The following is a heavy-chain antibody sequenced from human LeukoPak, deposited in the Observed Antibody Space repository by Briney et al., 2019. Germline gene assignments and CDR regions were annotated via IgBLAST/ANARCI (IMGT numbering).Heavy chain of an antibody. J-gene: IGHJ4*02. CDR3: ASLTEPYDYIFDY. Sequence: GGSLRLSCAASGFTFSSYSMNWVRQAPGKGLEWVSYISSSSSTIYYADSVKGRFTISRDNAKNSLYLQMNSLRAEDTAVYYCASLTEPYDYIFDYWGQGTLVTVSS. D-gene: IGHD5-12*01. V-gene: IGHV3-48*01. CDR2: ISSSSSTI. CDR1: GFTFSSYS.